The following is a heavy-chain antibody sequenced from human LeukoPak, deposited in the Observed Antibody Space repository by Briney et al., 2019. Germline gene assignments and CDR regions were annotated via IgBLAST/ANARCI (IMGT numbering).Heavy chain of an antibody. V-gene: IGHV3-53*01. CDR3: ARAGPIDY. Sequence: GGSLRLSCAASGFIVSSKYMSWVRQAPGKGLEWVSVIYSGGSTYYAASVEGRFTISRDNTKNTVYLQMNSLRVEDTAVYYCARAGPIDYWGQGTLVTVSS. CDR1: GFIVSSKY. CDR2: IYSGGST. J-gene: IGHJ4*02.